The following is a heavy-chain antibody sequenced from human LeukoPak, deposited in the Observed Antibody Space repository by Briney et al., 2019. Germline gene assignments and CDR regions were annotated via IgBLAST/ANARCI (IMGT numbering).Heavy chain of an antibody. CDR3: AREIVSAVGGNFDY. D-gene: IGHD6-19*01. V-gene: IGHV3-48*03. CDR2: ISIGGRTR. CDR1: GLTLSSYE. Sequence: GGSLTPSRAPSGLTLSSYETNWVRQPPGEWLGWVLYISIGGRTRTYADSVKGRFTIIRDNAKNSLYLEMSSLRAEDTAVYCCAREIVSAVGGNFDYWGQGTLVTVSS. J-gene: IGHJ4*02.